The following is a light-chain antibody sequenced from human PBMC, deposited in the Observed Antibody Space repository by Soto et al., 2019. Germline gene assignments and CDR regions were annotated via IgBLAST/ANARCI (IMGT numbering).Light chain of an antibody. V-gene: IGKV3-11*01. CDR3: QQYNNWPRT. CDR1: QSVRSY. CDR2: DAS. Sequence: EIVLTQSPATLSLSPGERATLSCRASQSVRSYLAWYQHKPGQAPRLLIYDASNRATGIPARFSGSGSGTEFTLTISSLQSEDFAVYYCQQYNNWPRTFGQGTKVDIK. J-gene: IGKJ1*01.